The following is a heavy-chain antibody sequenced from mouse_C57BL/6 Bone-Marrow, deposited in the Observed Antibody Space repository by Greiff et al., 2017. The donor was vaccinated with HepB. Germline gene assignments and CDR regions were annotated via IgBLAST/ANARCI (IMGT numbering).Heavy chain of an antibody. V-gene: IGHV5-2*01. CDR2: INSDGGST. J-gene: IGHJ1*03. D-gene: IGHD1-1*02. CDR1: EYEFPSHD. CDR3: ARRLWPYWYFDV. Sequence: EVKVVESGGGLVQPGESLKPSCESNEYEFPSHDMSWVRKTPEKRLELVAAINSDGGSTYYPDTMERRFIISRDNTKKTLYLQMSSLRSEDTALYYCARRLWPYWYFDVWGTGTTVTVSS.